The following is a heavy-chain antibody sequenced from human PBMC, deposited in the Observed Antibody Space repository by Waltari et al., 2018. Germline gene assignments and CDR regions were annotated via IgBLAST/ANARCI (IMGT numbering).Heavy chain of an antibody. CDR2: INQSGST. Sequence: QVQLQQWGAGLLKPSETLSLTCAVYGGSFSGYYWSWIRQPPGKGLEWIWEINQSGSTNYNPSLKSRVTISVDTAKNQFSLKLSSVTAADTAVYYCAREYCSSTSCSYDYWGQGTLVTVSS. CDR1: GGSFSGYY. D-gene: IGHD2-2*01. J-gene: IGHJ4*02. CDR3: AREYCSSTSCSYDY. V-gene: IGHV4-34*01.